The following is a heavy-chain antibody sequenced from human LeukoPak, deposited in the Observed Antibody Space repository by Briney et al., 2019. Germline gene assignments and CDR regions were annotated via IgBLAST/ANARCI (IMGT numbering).Heavy chain of an antibody. J-gene: IGHJ5*02. D-gene: IGHD2-15*01. V-gene: IGHV4-34*01. Sequence: SETLSLTCAVYGGSFGGYYWSWIRQPPGKGLEWIGEINHSGSTNYNPSLKSRVTISVDTSKNQFSLKLSSVTAADTAVYYCARPRTNYCSGGSCYSGWFDPWGQGTLVTVSS. CDR1: GGSFGGYY. CDR2: INHSGST. CDR3: ARPRTNYCSGGSCYSGWFDP.